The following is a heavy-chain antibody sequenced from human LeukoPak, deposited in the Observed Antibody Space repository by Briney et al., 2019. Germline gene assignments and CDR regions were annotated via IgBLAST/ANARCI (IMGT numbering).Heavy chain of an antibody. CDR1: GYSFSSYW. CDR3: ARHILARYTYSYDGMDV. J-gene: IGHJ6*02. Sequence: GESVKISCKGSGYSFSSYWIGWVRQMPGKGLEWMGIIYPGDSDTRYSPYFQGQVSISADKSISTVYLQWSSLKASDSAMYYCARHILARYTYSYDGMDVWGQGTTVSVSS. CDR2: IYPGDSDT. D-gene: IGHD5-18*01. V-gene: IGHV5-51*01.